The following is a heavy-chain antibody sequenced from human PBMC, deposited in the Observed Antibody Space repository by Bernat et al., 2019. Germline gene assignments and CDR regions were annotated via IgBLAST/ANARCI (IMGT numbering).Heavy chain of an antibody. CDR3: ARGTYGLFDWFDS. CDR1: GFTLSNYG. J-gene: IGHJ5*01. Sequence: EVQLLESGGTLIQPGGSLRLSCAASGFTLSNYGMSWIRQAPGKGLEWVSGISDSGATTHHADSVKGRFTISRDNSNNVLYLQMYSLRAEDTAIYYCARGTYGLFDWFDSWGQGTLVTVSS. CDR2: ISDSGATT. V-gene: IGHV3-23*01. D-gene: IGHD3-10*01.